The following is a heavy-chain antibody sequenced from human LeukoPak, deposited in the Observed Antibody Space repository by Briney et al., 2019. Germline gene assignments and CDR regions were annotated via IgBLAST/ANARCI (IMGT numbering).Heavy chain of an antibody. CDR2: IYTSGST. Sequence: SETLSLTCTVSGYSISSGYYWSWIRLPAGKELEWIGRIYTSGSTNYNPSLKSRVTMSVDTSKNQFSLKLSSVTAADTAVYYCARAVGSGSFQTYYYYMDVWGKGTTVTISS. D-gene: IGHD3-10*01. V-gene: IGHV4-4*07. CDR1: GYSISSGYY. CDR3: ARAVGSGSFQTYYYYMDV. J-gene: IGHJ6*03.